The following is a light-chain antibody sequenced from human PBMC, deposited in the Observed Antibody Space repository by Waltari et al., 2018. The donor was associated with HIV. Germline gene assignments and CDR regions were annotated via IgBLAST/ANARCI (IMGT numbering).Light chain of an antibody. V-gene: IGLV1-51*01. CDR2: DNS. Sequence: QPVLTQPPSVSAAPGQKVTIACPGSTSNIGNNYVSCYQRLPGTAPKLLIYDNSERPSGIHDRFSGSKSGTSATLGITGLQTGDEADYYCGTWDSSLSAVVFGTGTKVTVL. J-gene: IGLJ1*01. CDR3: GTWDSSLSAVV. CDR1: TSNIGNNY.